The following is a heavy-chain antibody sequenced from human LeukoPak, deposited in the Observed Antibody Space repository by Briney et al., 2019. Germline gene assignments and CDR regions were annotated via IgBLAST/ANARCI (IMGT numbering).Heavy chain of an antibody. CDR1: GYTFTGYY. CDR3: ARDSRVGATHDY. CDR2: INPNSGGT. D-gene: IGHD1-26*01. J-gene: IGHJ4*02. V-gene: IGHV1-2*02. Sequence: ASVKVSCKASGYTFTGYYMHWVRQAPGQGLEWMGWINPNSGGTNYAQKFQGRVTMARDTSISTAYMELSRLRSDDTAVYYCARDSRVGATHDYWGQGTLVTVSS.